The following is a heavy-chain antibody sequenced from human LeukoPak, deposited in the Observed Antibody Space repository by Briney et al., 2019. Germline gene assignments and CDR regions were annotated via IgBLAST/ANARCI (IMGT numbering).Heavy chain of an antibody. J-gene: IGHJ3*02. CDR2: INPNNGGT. V-gene: IGHV1-2*06. Sequence: GASVKVSCKASGYTFSGYYMHWVRQAPGQGLEWMGRINPNNGGTNYAQNFQGRVTMTWDTSISAAYMELGRLRSDDTAVYYCTRGTVSDAFDIWGQGTMVTVSS. CDR1: GYTFSGYY. D-gene: IGHD4-17*01. CDR3: TRGTVSDAFDI.